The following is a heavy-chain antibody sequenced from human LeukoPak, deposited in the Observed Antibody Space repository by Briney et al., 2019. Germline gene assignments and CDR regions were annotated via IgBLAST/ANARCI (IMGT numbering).Heavy chain of an antibody. D-gene: IGHD3-22*01. Sequence: GGSLRLSCAASGFTFSSYGMHWVRQAPGKGLEWVARIWHDGSNDDYADSVKGRFTISRDNSKNTLYLQMNSLRAEDTAIYYCAKVTGDYYDTSGAFDYWGQGTLVTASS. CDR1: GFTFSSYG. J-gene: IGHJ4*02. CDR3: AKVTGDYYDTSGAFDY. CDR2: IWHDGSND. V-gene: IGHV3-33*06.